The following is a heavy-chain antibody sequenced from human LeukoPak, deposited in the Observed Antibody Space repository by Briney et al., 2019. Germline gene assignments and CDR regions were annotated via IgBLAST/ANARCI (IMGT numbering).Heavy chain of an antibody. CDR1: GFTFSSYG. D-gene: IGHD3-16*01. CDR2: ISGSGGST. CDR3: AKGVITFGGVRFHLHAFDI. J-gene: IGHJ3*02. V-gene: IGHV3-23*01. Sequence: GGSLRLSCAASGFTFSSYGMSWVRQAPGKGLEWVSAISGSGGSTYYADSVKGRFTISRDNSKNTLYLQMNSLRAEDTAVYYCAKGVITFGGVRFHLHAFDIWGQGTMVTVSS.